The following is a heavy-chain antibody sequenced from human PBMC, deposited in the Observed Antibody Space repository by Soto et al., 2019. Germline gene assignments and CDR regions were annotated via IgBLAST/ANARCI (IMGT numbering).Heavy chain of an antibody. D-gene: IGHD2-21*02. CDR2: IYYSGST. V-gene: IGHV4-31*03. CDR3: ARVCGGACHHGMDV. Sequence: QVQLQESGPGLVKPSQTLSLTCTVSGGSISSGGYYWSWIRQHPGKGLEWIGYIYYSGSTYYNPSLKRRVTISVATSKNQFSLKLSSVTAADTAVYYCARVCGGACHHGMDVWGQGTTVTVSS. CDR1: GGSISSGGYY. J-gene: IGHJ6*02.